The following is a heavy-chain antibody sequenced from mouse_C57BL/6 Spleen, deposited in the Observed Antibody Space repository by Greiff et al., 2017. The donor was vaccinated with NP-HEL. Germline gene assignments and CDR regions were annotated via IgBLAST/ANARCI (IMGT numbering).Heavy chain of an antibody. Sequence: QVQLKQSGAELVKAGASVKMSCKASGYTFTSYWMHWVKQRLGQGLEWFAETNPTNGRTYYNEKFKSKATLTVDKSSSTAYMLLSGPTFEDSAVYYCARIKKLVATYFDYWCRGTTLTVSS. V-gene: IGHV1S81*02. J-gene: IGHJ2*01. CDR2: TNPTNGRT. CDR3: ARIKKLVATYFDY. CDR1: GYTFTSYW. D-gene: IGHD1-1*01.